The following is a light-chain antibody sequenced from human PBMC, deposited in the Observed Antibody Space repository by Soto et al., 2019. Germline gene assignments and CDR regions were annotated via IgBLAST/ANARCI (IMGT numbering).Light chain of an antibody. CDR2: GAS. CDR3: QHYGNTPPSVT. CDR1: QSLSSSY. Sequence: EIVLTQSPGTLSLSPGERATLSCRASQSLSSSYLVWYQQKPGQAPRLLIYGASSRATCIPDRFSGGVSGPDFTLNISRLEPEDFAVYYCQHYGNTPPSVTFGPGTKVDIK. V-gene: IGKV3-20*01. J-gene: IGKJ3*01.